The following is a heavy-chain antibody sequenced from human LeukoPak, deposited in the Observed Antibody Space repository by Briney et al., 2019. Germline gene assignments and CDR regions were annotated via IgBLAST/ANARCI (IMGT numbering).Heavy chain of an antibody. CDR3: ARARDGYRTDYFDY. CDR2: IWYDGSNK. CDR1: GFTFSNYG. Sequence: GGSLRLSCAASGFTFSNYGMHWVRQAPGKGLEWVAVIWYDGSNKYYADSVKGRFTISRDNSKNTLYLQMNSLRAEDTAVYYCARARDGYRTDYFDYWGQGTLVTVSS. D-gene: IGHD5-24*01. V-gene: IGHV3-33*08. J-gene: IGHJ4*02.